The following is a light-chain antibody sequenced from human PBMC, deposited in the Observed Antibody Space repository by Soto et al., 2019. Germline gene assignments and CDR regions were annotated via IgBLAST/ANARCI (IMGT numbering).Light chain of an antibody. V-gene: IGKV1-27*01. Sequence: DIQMTQSPSSLSASVGDRVTVTCRASQGISSYLAWYQQKPGKVPKLLIFAASTLQPGVPSRFSGSGSGTDFTLTIRSLQPEDVATYYCQKYDSASSPTFGGGNKVDIK. CDR3: QKYDSASSPT. CDR1: QGISSY. CDR2: AAS. J-gene: IGKJ4*01.